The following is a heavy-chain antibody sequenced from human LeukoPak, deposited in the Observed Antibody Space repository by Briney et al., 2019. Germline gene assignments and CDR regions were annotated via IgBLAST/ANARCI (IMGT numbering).Heavy chain of an antibody. CDR3: ARERIRSFDY. V-gene: IGHV3-48*03. J-gene: IGHJ4*02. Sequence: GGSLRLSCAASGFTFSSYEMNWVRQAPGKGLEWVSYITSSGYTIHYADSVKGRFIISRDNAKNSLYLQMNSLRAEDTAVYYCARERIRSFDYWGQGTLVTVSS. CDR1: GFTFSSYE. CDR2: ITSSGYTI.